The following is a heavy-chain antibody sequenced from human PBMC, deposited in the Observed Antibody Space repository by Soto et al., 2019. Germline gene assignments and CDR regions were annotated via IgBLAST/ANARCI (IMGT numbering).Heavy chain of an antibody. Sequence: GGSLRLSCAASGFTFSSYAMSWVRQAPGKGLELVSAISGSGGSTYYADSLKGRFTISRDNSKNTLYLQMNSLRAEDTAVYYCAALLWGIAARPRYFDLWGRGTLVTVSS. V-gene: IGHV3-23*01. CDR1: GFTFSSYA. D-gene: IGHD6-6*01. J-gene: IGHJ2*01. CDR3: AALLWGIAARPRYFDL. CDR2: ISGSGGST.